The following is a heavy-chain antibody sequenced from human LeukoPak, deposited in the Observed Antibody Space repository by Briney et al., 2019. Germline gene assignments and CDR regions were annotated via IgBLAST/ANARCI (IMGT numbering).Heavy chain of an antibody. CDR3: ARAYQHLGELSLPDY. CDR2: IHPNTGDP. J-gene: IGHJ4*02. V-gene: IGHV7-4-1*02. CDR1: GYTFTNYA. D-gene: IGHD3-16*02. Sequence: ASVKVSCKASGYTFTNYAMNWVRQAPGQGLEWMGWIHPNTGDPTYAQGFTGRFVFSLDTSVSTTYLQISSLKAEDTAVYCCARAYQHLGELSLPDYWGQGTLVTVSS.